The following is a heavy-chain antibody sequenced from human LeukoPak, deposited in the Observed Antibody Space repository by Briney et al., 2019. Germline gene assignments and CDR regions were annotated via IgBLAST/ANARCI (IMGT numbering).Heavy chain of an antibody. CDR1: GGSISSGDYY. CDR3: ARDFRQDIVVVPAAIGVSYGMDV. CDR2: IYYSGST. J-gene: IGHJ6*02. Sequence: SETLSLTCTVSGGSISSGDYYWSWIRQPPGKGLEWIWYIYYSGSTYYNPSLKSRVTISVDTSKNQFSLELSSVTAADTAVYYCARDFRQDIVVVPAAIGVSYGMDVWGQGTTVTVSS. D-gene: IGHD2-2*01. V-gene: IGHV4-30-4*01.